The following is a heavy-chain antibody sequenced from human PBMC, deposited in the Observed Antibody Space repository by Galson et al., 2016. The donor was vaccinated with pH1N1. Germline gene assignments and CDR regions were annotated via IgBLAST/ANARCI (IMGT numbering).Heavy chain of an antibody. CDR1: GGTFSSYA. J-gene: IGHJ6*02. V-gene: IGHV1-69*13. Sequence: SVKVSCKASGGTFSSYAISWVRQAPGQGLEWMGKIIPISGTTNYAQRLQGRVTLTADESTDTAYMEVSGLRSADTAVYYFATHDLWSDRYFYYGMDVWGHGTTVTVSS. D-gene: IGHD3-3*01. CDR3: ATHDLWSDRYFYYGMDV. CDR2: IIPISGTT.